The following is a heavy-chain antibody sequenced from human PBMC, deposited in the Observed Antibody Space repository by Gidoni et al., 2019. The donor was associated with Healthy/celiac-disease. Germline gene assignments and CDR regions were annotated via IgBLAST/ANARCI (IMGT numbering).Heavy chain of an antibody. J-gene: IGHJ4*02. V-gene: IGHV3-15*02. CDR2: IKSKTDGGTT. Sequence: EVQLVESGGALVKPGGSLRLSCAASGFTFSNAGMSWVRQAPGKGLEWDGRIKSKTDGGTTDYAAPVKGRFTISRDDTKNTLYLQMNSLKTEDTAVYYCTREASYGDYAFDYWGQGTLVTVSS. CDR1: GFTFSNAG. CDR3: TREASYGDYAFDY. D-gene: IGHD4-17*01.